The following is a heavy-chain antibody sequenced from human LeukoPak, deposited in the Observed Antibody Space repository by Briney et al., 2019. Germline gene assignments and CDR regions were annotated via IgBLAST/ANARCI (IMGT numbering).Heavy chain of an antibody. D-gene: IGHD5-18*01. Sequence: SETLSLTCTVSGGSISSNCWSWMRQPPGRALEWIGYIYDSGTTNYNPSLNSRVTISTDTSRNQFSLKLSSVTAADTAVYYCARNREYSYGYVDYWGQGTLVTVSS. CDR1: GGSISSNC. CDR3: ARNREYSYGYVDY. CDR2: IYDSGTT. J-gene: IGHJ4*02. V-gene: IGHV4-59*01.